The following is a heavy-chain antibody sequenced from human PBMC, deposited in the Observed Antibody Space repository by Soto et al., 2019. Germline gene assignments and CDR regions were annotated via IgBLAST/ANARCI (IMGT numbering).Heavy chain of an antibody. J-gene: IGHJ5*02. CDR3: AHRMAGAGSTGLNWFDP. CDR2: IYWNDDK. CDR1: GFSLSTSGVG. D-gene: IGHD6-13*01. V-gene: IGHV2-5*01. Sequence: QITLKESGPTLVKPTQTLTLTCTFSGFSLSTSGVGVGWIRQPPGKALEWLALIYWNDDKRYSPSLKSRLTITKDTSKNQVVLTMTNMDPVDTATYYCAHRMAGAGSTGLNWFDPWGQGTLVTVSS.